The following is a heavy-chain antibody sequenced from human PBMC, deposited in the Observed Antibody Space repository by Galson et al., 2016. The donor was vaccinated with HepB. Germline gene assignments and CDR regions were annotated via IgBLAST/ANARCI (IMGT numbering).Heavy chain of an antibody. Sequence: SLRLSCAASGFTFSSYAMNWVRQAPGMGLEWVSAVGGSGYTTYYPDSVKGRFTISRDNSKGTVLLQMHSLRADDTAVYYCASADYYDNRGYFDSWGQGTRVTVSS. D-gene: IGHD3-22*01. J-gene: IGHJ4*02. CDR3: ASADYYDNRGYFDS. CDR2: VGGSGYTT. V-gene: IGHV3-23*01. CDR1: GFTFSSYA.